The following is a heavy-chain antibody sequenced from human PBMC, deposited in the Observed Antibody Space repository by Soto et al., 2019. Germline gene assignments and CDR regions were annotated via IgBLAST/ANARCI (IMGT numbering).Heavy chain of an antibody. CDR2: ISAYNGNT. V-gene: IGHV1-18*01. Sequence: QVQLVQSGAEVKKPGASVKVSCKASGYTFTSYFITWVRQAXXQGLEWMGWISAYNGNTNYAHMLQGRVTMTTDTSTSTAYXXLRSXXXXXTXXXXXXXXXXXXXMDVWGQGTTVTVSS. J-gene: IGHJ6*02. CDR1: GYTFTSYF. CDR3: XXXXXXXXMDV.